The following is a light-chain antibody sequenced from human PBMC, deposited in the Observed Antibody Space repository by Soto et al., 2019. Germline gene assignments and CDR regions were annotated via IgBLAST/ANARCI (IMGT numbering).Light chain of an antibody. Sequence: QSVLTQPASVSGSPGQSITISCTGTSSDVGGYNYVSWYQQHPGKAPKLMIYGVSNRPSGVSNRFSGSKSGNTASLTISGLQAEDEADYYCGSCTSSITLYVFGAGTKVTVL. CDR3: GSCTSSITLYV. J-gene: IGLJ1*01. CDR1: SSDVGGYNY. CDR2: GVS. V-gene: IGLV2-14*01.